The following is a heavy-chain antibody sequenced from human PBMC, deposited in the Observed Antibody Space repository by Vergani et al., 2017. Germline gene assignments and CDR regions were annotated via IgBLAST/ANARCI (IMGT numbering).Heavy chain of an antibody. J-gene: IGHJ4*02. Sequence: QLQLQESGSGLVKPSQTLSLTCAVSGGSISSGGYSWSWIRQPPGKGLEWIGYIYHSGSTYYNPSLKSRVTISVARSKNQFYLKLRSVTAADTAVYSCAIGHDSSGYYYDCWGQGTLVTVSS. D-gene: IGHD3-22*01. CDR2: IYHSGST. CDR3: AIGHDSSGYYYDC. V-gene: IGHV4-30-2*01. CDR1: GGSISSGGYS.